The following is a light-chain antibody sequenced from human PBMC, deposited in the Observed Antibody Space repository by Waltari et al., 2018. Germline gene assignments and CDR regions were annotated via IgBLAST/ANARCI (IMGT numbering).Light chain of an antibody. CDR3: QKYVNLPAT. Sequence: EIVLTQSPGTLSLSPGERATLSCRASQSVGRYLAWYQQQPGQAHRLLISDASTRATGIPDRFSGSGSGTDFSLTISRLESEDFAVYYCQKYVNLPATFGQGTKVEIK. CDR1: QSVGRY. V-gene: IGKV3-20*01. J-gene: IGKJ1*01. CDR2: DAS.